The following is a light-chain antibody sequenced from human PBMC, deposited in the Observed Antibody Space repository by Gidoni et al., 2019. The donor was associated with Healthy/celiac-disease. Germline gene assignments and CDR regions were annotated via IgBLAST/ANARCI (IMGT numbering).Light chain of an antibody. V-gene: IGKV1-5*03. CDR1: QSVSSW. CDR2: EAS. Sequence: IQMTQSPSTLSASVGDRVTITYRASQSVSSWLAWYQQVPGKAPKLLIYEASTLESGVPSRFSGSGSGTEFTLTISSLQPDDFATYYCQQYNSYPTFGQXTRLEIK. CDR3: QQYNSYPT. J-gene: IGKJ5*01.